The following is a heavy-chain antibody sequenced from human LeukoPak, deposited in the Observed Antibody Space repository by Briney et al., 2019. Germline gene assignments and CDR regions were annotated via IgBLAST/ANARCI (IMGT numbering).Heavy chain of an antibody. V-gene: IGHV6-1*01. Sequence: SQTLSLTCAISGDSVSSNSAAWHWIRQSPSRGLEWLGRTYFRSRWYTDYAVSVKSRITINADTSKNQFSLHVDSVTPEDTAVYYRVRDTSYSSGCFDYWGQGSLVTVSS. CDR2: TYFRSRWYT. J-gene: IGHJ4*02. D-gene: IGHD6-19*01. CDR3: VRDTSYSSGCFDY. CDR1: GDSVSSNSAA.